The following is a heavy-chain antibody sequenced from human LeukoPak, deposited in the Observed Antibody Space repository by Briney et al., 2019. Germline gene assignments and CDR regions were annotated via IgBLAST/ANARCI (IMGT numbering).Heavy chain of an antibody. CDR1: GFTFSNAW. CDR2: ISYDGSNK. D-gene: IGHD6-19*01. Sequence: GGSLRLSCAASGFTFSNAWMSWVRQAPGKGLEWVAVISYDGSNKYCADSVKGRFTISRDNSKNTLYLQMNSLRVEDTAVYYCAREPPSSGWYFDYWGQGTLVTVSS. J-gene: IGHJ4*02. V-gene: IGHV3-30*03. CDR3: AREPPSSGWYFDY.